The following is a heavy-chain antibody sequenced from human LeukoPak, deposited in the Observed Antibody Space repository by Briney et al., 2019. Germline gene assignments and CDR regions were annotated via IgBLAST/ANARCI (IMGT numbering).Heavy chain of an antibody. CDR3: ARDRQIAY. Sequence: PGGSLRLSCAASGFTFSNYWLTWVRQAPGQGLEGVANIKQDGSEKHYVDSVKGGLTISRDNAKNSLYLQMNSLRAEDTAVYYCARDRQIAYWGQGTLVTVSS. CDR2: IKQDGSEK. J-gene: IGHJ4*02. CDR1: GFTFSNYW. V-gene: IGHV3-7*01.